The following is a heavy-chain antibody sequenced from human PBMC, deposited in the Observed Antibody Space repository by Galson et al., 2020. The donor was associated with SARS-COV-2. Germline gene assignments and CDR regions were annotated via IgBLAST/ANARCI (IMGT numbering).Heavy chain of an antibody. V-gene: IGHV3-74*01. Sequence: ALHGESLKISCAVSGFTFSSYWMHWVRQAPGKGLVWVSRIYSEGSSTSYADSVKGRFPISGDNAKDTLYLQMNSLRAEDTAVDYCARGDMGNEYFDYWGQGTLVTVAS. J-gene: IGHJ4*02. CDR2: IYSEGSST. CDR3: ARGDMGNEYFDY. D-gene: IGHD7-27*01. CDR1: GFTFSSYW.